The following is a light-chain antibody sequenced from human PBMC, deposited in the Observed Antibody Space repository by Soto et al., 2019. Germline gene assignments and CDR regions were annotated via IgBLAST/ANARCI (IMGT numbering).Light chain of an antibody. Sequence: QSALTQPASVSGSPGQSITISCTGTSSDVGGYNYVSWYQQHPGKAPKVMIYDVSNRPSGVSNRFSGSKSGNTASLTISGLQAEDEADYYCSSYTSSNTLYVFGSGTKLTV. V-gene: IGLV2-14*01. CDR2: DVS. J-gene: IGLJ1*01. CDR1: SSDVGGYNY. CDR3: SSYTSSNTLYV.